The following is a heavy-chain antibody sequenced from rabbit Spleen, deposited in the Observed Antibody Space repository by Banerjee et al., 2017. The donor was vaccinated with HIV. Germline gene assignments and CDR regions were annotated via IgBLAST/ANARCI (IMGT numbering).Heavy chain of an antibody. CDR1: GFSFSISYY. V-gene: IGHV1S40*01. J-gene: IGHJ4*01. CDR3: ARSYGSSGYSSYYL. Sequence: QSLEESGGDLVKPGASLTLTCTASGFSFSISYYMCWVRQAPGKGLEWIACIDAGSSGSTYVASWAKGRFTISKTSSTTVTLQMTSLTAADTATYFCARSYGSSGYSSYYLWGPGTLVTVS. D-gene: IGHD1-1*01. CDR2: IDAGSSGST.